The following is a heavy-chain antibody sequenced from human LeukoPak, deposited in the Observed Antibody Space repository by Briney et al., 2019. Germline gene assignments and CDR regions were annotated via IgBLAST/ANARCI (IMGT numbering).Heavy chain of an antibody. D-gene: IGHD6-13*01. CDR2: ISYDGSNK. V-gene: IGHV3-30-3*01. CDR3: ARVRSSSSWYPYFDY. CDR1: GFTFSSYA. J-gene: IGHJ4*02. Sequence: GRSLRLSCAASGFTFSSYAMHWVRQAPGKGLEWVAVISYDGSNKYYADSVKGRFTISRDNSKNTLYLQMNSLRAEDTAVYYCARVRSSSSWYPYFDYWGQGTLVTVSS.